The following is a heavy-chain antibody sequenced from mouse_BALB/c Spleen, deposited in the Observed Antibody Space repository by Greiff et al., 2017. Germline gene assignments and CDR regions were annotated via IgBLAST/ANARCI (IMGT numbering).Heavy chain of an antibody. Sequence: LEWVATISSGGSYTYYPDSVKGRFTISRDNAKNTLYLQMSSLRSEDTAMYYCARQVEPYAMDYWGQGTSVTVSS. CDR3: ARQVEPYAMDY. J-gene: IGHJ4*01. V-gene: IGHV5-9-3*01. CDR2: ISSGGSYT. D-gene: IGHD1-1*02.